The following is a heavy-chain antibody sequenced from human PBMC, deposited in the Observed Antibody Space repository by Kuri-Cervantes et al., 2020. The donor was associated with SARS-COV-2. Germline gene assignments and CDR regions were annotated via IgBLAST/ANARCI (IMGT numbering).Heavy chain of an antibody. V-gene: IGHV4-30-2*01. CDR2: IYHSGST. D-gene: IGHD2-2*01. J-gene: IGHJ5*02. CDR3: ARASCSSTSCYGWFDP. CDR1: GGSISSGGYY. Sequence: SETLSLTCTVSGGSISSGGYYWSWIRQPPGKGLEWIGYIYHSGSTYYNPSLKSRVTISVDRSKNQLSLKLSSVTAADTAVYYCARASCSSTSCYGWFDPWGQGTLVTVSS.